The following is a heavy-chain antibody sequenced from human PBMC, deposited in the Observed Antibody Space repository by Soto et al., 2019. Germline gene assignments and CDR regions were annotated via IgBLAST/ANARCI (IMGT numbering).Heavy chain of an antibody. CDR1: GFTFSSYA. CDR3: AREGGYCSGGSCYSGGFDY. Sequence: QVQLVESGGGVVQPGRSLRLSCAASGFTFSSYAMHWVRQAPGKGLEWVAVISYDGSNTYYADSVKGRFTISRDNSKNTLYLQMNGLRAEDTAVYYCAREGGYCSGGSCYSGGFDYWGQGTLVTVSS. D-gene: IGHD2-15*01. V-gene: IGHV3-30-3*01. J-gene: IGHJ4*02. CDR2: ISYDGSNT.